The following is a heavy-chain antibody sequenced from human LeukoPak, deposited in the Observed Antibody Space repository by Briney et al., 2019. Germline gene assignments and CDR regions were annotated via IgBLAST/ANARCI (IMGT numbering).Heavy chain of an antibody. CDR3: ARRIAEGFDY. CDR1: GASISSSSYY. CDR2: IYHSGST. V-gene: IGHV4-39*07. D-gene: IGHD6-13*01. Sequence: NASETLSLTCSVSGASISSSSYYWGWIRQPPGKGLEWIGSIYHSGSTYYNPSLKSRVTISVDTSKNQFSLKLSSVTAADTAVYYCARRIAEGFDYWGQGTLVTVSS. J-gene: IGHJ4*02.